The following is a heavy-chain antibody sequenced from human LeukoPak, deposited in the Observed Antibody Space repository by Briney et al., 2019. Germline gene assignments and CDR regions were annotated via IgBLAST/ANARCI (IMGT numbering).Heavy chain of an antibody. CDR3: ATDGATIGGALDI. CDR1: GFTFSSFE. V-gene: IGHV3-48*03. D-gene: IGHD5-12*01. Sequence: GGSLRLSCAASGFTFSSFEMNWVRQAPGKGLEWVSYISGSGATIYYADSVKGRVTISRDNAKKSVCLQLNSLRVEDTAVYYCATDGATIGGALDIWGQGTMVTVSS. CDR2: ISGSGATI. J-gene: IGHJ3*02.